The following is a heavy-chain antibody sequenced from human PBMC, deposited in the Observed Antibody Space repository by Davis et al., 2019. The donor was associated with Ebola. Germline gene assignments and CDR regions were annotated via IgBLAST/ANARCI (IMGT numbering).Heavy chain of an antibody. CDR1: GNSFNTHW. Sequence: KVSCKDSGNSFNTHWIGWVRQMPGKGLEWMGIIYTGDSDTRYSPSFRGQVTISADKSIKTAYLQWNSLKTSDTAMYYCARSPSGYSVRFDPWGQGTLVTVSS. V-gene: IGHV5-51*01. CDR2: IYTGDSDT. J-gene: IGHJ5*02. CDR3: ARSPSGYSVRFDP. D-gene: IGHD6-6*01.